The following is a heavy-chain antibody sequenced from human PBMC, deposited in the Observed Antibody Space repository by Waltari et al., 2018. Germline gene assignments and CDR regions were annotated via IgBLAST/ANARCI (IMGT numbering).Heavy chain of an antibody. J-gene: IGHJ4*02. CDR1: GGTFSSYA. CDR2: IIPIVGTA. CDR3: AREGRVHYYGSGSYYNFDY. Sequence: QVQLVQSGAEVKKPGSSVKVSCKASGGTFSSYAISWVRQAPGQGLEWMGGIIPIVGTANDAQKFQGRVTITADESTSTAYMELSSLRSEDTAVYYCAREGRVHYYGSGSYYNFDYWGQGTLVTVSS. D-gene: IGHD3-10*01. V-gene: IGHV1-69*13.